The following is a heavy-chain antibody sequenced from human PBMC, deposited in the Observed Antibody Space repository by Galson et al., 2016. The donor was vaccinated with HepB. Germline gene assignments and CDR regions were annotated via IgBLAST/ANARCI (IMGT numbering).Heavy chain of an antibody. J-gene: IGHJ3*01. CDR3: AREILFSSGYYDVFDL. V-gene: IGHV3-7*03. CDR1: GFTFSSVW. CDR2: IKPDGSEK. D-gene: IGHD3-22*01. Sequence: SLRLSCATSGFTFSSVWMSWVRQAPGKGLEWVANIKPDGSEKYYVDSLKGRFTISRDNAKNALYLQMNGLRVEDTAVYYCAREILFSSGYYDVFDLWGQGTMVTVSP.